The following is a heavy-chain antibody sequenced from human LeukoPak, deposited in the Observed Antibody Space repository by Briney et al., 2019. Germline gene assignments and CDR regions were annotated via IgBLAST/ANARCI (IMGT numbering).Heavy chain of an antibody. J-gene: IGHJ5*02. CDR2: ISSSSSYI. D-gene: IGHD3-10*01. CDR3: ARDVLYYYGSGSSAGWFDP. CDR1: GFTFSSYS. V-gene: IGHV3-21*01. Sequence: GGSLRLSCAASGFTFSSYSMNWVRHAPGKGLEWVSSISSSSSYIYYADSVKGRFTISRDNAKNSLYLQMNSLRAEDTAVYYCARDVLYYYGSGSSAGWFDPWGQGTLVTVSS.